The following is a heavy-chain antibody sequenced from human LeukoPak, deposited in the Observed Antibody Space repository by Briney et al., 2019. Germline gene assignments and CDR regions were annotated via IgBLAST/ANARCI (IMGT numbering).Heavy chain of an antibody. CDR1: GFTFSSYS. Sequence: GGSLRLSCAASGFTFSSYSMNWVRQAPGKGLEWVSYISSSSSTIYYADSVKGRFTISRDNVKNSLYLQMNSLRAEDTAVYYCARFSLYDNSGYYSWLFDFWGQGTLVTVSS. V-gene: IGHV3-48*04. D-gene: IGHD3-22*01. CDR3: ARFSLYDNSGYYSWLFDF. CDR2: ISSSSSTI. J-gene: IGHJ4*02.